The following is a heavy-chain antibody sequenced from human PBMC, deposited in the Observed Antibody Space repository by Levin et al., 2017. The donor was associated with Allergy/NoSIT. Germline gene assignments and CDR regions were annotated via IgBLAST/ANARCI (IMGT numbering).Heavy chain of an antibody. Sequence: GGSLRLSCAASGFTFSNYSIHWVRQAPGKGLEFVSAISSDGASTYYADSVKGRFTISRDNSKSVVFLQMGSLRLEDVAVYYCARLGDSGSFDYWGQGTLVTVSS. CDR1: GFTFSNYS. D-gene: IGHD1-26*01. CDR2: ISSDGAST. V-gene: IGHV3-64*02. CDR3: ARLGDSGSFDY. J-gene: IGHJ4*02.